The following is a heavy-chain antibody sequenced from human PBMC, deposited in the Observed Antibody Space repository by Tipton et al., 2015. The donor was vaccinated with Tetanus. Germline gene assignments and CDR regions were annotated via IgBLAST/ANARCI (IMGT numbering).Heavy chain of an antibody. CDR3: ARTSIPAADYCFDY. Sequence: TLSLTCTVSRGSISSSNYYWGWIRQPPGKGLEWIGGIYYSGSTYYNPSLKSRVTISVDTSKNQFSLKLSSVTAADTAVYYCARTSIPAADYCFDYWGQGTLVTVSS. CDR2: IYYSGST. D-gene: IGHD2-2*01. CDR1: RGSISSSNYY. J-gene: IGHJ4*02. V-gene: IGHV4-39*01.